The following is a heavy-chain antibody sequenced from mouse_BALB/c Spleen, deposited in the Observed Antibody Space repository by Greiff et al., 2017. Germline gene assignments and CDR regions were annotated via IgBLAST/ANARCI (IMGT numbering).Heavy chain of an antibody. CDR2: IYPGNVNT. CDR3: ARSFITTAHYYAMDY. Sequence: QVQLQQSGPELVKPGASVRISCKASGYTFTSYYIHWVKQRPGQGLEWIGWIYPGNVNTKYNEKFKGKATLTADKSSSTAYMQLSSLTSEDSAVYFCARSFITTAHYYAMDYWGQGTSVTVSS. D-gene: IGHD1-2*01. V-gene: IGHV1S56*01. CDR1: GYTFTSYY. J-gene: IGHJ4*01.